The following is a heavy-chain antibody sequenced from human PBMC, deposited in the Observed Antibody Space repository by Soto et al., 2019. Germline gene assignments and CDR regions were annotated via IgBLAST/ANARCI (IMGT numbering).Heavy chain of an antibody. CDR1: GFTFSTFS. J-gene: IGHJ4*02. Sequence: GGSLRLSCAASGFTFSTFSMNWVRQAPGKGLEWLSYIGGSGDSISYADSVKGRFTISRDNGKNTLYLQMSSLRDEDTAVYYCARDLAWAFDSWGQGALVTVSS. CDR2: IGGSGDSI. D-gene: IGHD1-26*01. V-gene: IGHV3-48*02. CDR3: ARDLAWAFDS.